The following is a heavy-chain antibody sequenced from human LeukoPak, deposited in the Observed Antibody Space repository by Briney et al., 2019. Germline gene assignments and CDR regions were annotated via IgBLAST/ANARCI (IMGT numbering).Heavy chain of an antibody. V-gene: IGHV1-2*02. CDR3: ARERGVQLERKLDH. J-gene: IGHJ4*02. CDR2: INPYTGGT. Sequence: ASVKVSCKASGYTFTDYYMHWVRQAPGQGLEWMVWINPYTGGTNYAQKFQGRVTMPRDSSISTAYMELSGLTSDDTAVYYCARERGVQLERKLDHWGQGTLVTVSS. CDR1: GYTFTDYY. D-gene: IGHD1-1*01.